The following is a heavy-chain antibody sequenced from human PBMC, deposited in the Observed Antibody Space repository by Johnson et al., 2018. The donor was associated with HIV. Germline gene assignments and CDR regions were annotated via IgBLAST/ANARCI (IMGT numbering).Heavy chain of an antibody. J-gene: IGHJ3*02. V-gene: IGHV3-9*01. CDR2: ISWNSGSI. D-gene: IGHD2-2*03. CDR3: ARATGSWMDAFDI. CDR1: GFTFDDYG. Sequence: VQLVESGGGLVQPGGSLRLSCAASGFTFDDYGMSWVRQAPGKGLEWVSGISWNSGSIGYADSVKGRFTISGDNSKNTLYLQMNSLSAEDTAVYYCARATGSWMDAFDIWGQGTMVTVSS.